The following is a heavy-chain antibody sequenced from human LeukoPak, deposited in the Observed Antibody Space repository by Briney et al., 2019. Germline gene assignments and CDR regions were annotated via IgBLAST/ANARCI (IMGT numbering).Heavy chain of an antibody. CDR3: AKIDSGSYSATFDY. D-gene: IGHD1-26*01. J-gene: IGHJ4*02. V-gene: IGHV3-23*01. CDR2: ISGSGGST. CDR1: GFTFSSYA. Sequence: GGSLRLSCAASGFTFSSYAMSWVRQAPGKGLEWVSAISGSGGSTYYADSVKGRFTISRDNSKNTLYLQMNSLRAEDTAVCYCAKIDSGSYSATFDYWGQGTLVTVSS.